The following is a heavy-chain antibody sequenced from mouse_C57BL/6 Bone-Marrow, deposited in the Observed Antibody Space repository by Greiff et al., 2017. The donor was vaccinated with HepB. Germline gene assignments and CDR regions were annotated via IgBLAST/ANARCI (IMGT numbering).Heavy chain of an antibody. J-gene: IGHJ1*03. D-gene: IGHD1-1*01. CDR2: IYPGDGDT. CDR1: GYAFSSSW. Sequence: VKLVESGPELVKPGASVKISCKASGYAFSSSWMNWVKQRPGKGLEWIGRIYPGDGDTNYNGKFKGKATLTADKSSSTAYMQLSSLTSEDSAVYFCARVGYNYYGSSPYWYFDVWGTGTTVTVSS. CDR3: ARVGYNYYGSSPYWYFDV. V-gene: IGHV1-82*01.